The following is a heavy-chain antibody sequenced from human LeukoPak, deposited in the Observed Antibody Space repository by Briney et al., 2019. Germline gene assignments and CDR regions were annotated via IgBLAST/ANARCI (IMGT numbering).Heavy chain of an antibody. CDR1: GYTFTGYY. J-gene: IGHJ4*02. Sequence: GASVKASCKASGYTFTGYYMHWVRQAPGQGLEWMGWINPNIGVTNYAQKFQGRVTMTRDTSISTAYMELSRLRSDDTAVYYCASGYFGYFDYWGQGTLVTVSS. V-gene: IGHV1-2*02. D-gene: IGHD3-9*01. CDR2: INPNIGVT. CDR3: ASGYFGYFDY.